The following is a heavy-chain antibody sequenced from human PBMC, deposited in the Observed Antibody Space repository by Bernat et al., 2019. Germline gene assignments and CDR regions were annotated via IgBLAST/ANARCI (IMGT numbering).Heavy chain of an antibody. CDR2: FYYTGGT. J-gene: IGHJ5*02. Sequence: QLQLQESGPGLVKPSETLSLTCPVSGGSISSSSYYWGWIRQAPGKGLEWVGSFYYTGGTYYNPSLHSRVTMSVDTSKNQFSLKLSSVTAADTAVYYCARGSRRYSWFDHWGQGTLVTVSS. CDR1: GGSISSSSYY. CDR3: ARGSRRYSWFDH. V-gene: IGHV4-39*01.